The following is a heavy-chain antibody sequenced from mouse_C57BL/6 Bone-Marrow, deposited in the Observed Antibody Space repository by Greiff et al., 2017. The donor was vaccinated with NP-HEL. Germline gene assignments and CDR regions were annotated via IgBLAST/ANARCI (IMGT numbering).Heavy chain of an antibody. J-gene: IGHJ1*03. CDR1: GYTFTSYW. D-gene: IGHD1-1*01. CDR3: SSLDGSSPHWYFDV. CDR2: IDPSDSET. V-gene: IGHV1-52*01. Sequence: QVQLQQPGAELVRPGSSVKLSCKASGYTFTSYWMHWVKQRPIQGLEWIGNIDPSDSETNYNQKFKDKATLTVDKSSSTAYMQRSSLTSEDSAVYYGSSLDGSSPHWYFDVWGTGTTVTVSS.